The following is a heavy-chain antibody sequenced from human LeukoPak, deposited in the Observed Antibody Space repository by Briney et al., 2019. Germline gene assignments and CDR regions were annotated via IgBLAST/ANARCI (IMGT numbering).Heavy chain of an antibody. J-gene: IGHJ4*02. CDR3: AKLQRITMVRGVISLPDY. V-gene: IGHV3-23*01. CDR1: GFTFSSYA. Sequence: PGGSLRLSCAASGFTFSSYAMSWVRQAPGKGLEWVSGISGSGGSTYYADSVKGRFTISRDNSKNTLYLQMNSLRAEDTAVYYCAKLQRITMVRGVISLPDYWGQGTLVTVSS. D-gene: IGHD3-10*01. CDR2: ISGSGGST.